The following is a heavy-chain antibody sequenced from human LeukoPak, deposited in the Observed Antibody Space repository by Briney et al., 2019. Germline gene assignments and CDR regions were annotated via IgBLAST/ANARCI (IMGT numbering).Heavy chain of an antibody. J-gene: IGHJ6*02. CDR3: ARNNGMDV. V-gene: IGHV3-7*03. CDR1: GFPFSSYW. CDR2: VDRDGSET. Sequence: GGSLRLSCVASGFPFSSYWMTWVRQVPGRGPEWVANVDRDGSETYYLDSVKGRFTISKDNAKNSLYLQMNSLRAEDTALYHCARNNGMDVWGQGTTVIVSS.